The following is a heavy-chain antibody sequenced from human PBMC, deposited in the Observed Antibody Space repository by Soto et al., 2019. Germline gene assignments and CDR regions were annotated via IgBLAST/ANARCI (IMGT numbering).Heavy chain of an antibody. J-gene: IGHJ4*02. CDR3: ARDSIFGIIMGLDY. CDR2: ISSTSSSI. Sequence: GGSLRLSCAASGFTFSSYCMNWVRQAPGKGLEWVSYISSTSSSIYYADSVKGRFTISRDNAKNSLYLQMNSLRDEDTAVYYCARDSIFGIIMGLDYWGQGTLVTVSS. CDR1: GFTFSSYC. V-gene: IGHV3-48*02. D-gene: IGHD3-3*01.